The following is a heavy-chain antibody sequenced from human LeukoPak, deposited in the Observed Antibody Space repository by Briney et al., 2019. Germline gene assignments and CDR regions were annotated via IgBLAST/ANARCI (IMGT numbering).Heavy chain of an antibody. D-gene: IGHD2-2*01. Sequence: SETLSLTCTVSGDSISSGRYFWNWIRQPAGKTLEWIGRIYTTGNTDYNPSLKSRFTISVDTSRNQFSLKLSSVTAADTAVYYCARDPYCTSTSCPVGFDYWGQGTLVTVSS. CDR2: IYTTGNT. CDR1: GDSISSGRYF. V-gene: IGHV4-61*02. J-gene: IGHJ4*02. CDR3: ARDPYCTSTSCPVGFDY.